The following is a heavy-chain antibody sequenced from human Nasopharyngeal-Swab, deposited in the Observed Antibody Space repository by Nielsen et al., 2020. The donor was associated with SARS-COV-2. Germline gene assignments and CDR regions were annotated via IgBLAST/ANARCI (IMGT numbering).Heavy chain of an antibody. CDR2: INSDGSTT. J-gene: IGHJ6*02. V-gene: IGHV3-74*01. CDR1: GFSFRSYW. D-gene: IGHD3-10*01. CDR3: ARRLVWFGEAHYYYYGMDV. Sequence: GGSLRLSCAASGFSFRSYWMHWVRQAPGKGLVWVSCINSDGSTTRYADSVKGRFTVSRDNATNTLYLEMNSLRADDTAVYYCARRLVWFGEAHYYYYGMDVWGQGTTVTVSS.